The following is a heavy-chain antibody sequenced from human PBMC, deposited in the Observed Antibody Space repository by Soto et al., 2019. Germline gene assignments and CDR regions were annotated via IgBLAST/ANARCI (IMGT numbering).Heavy chain of an antibody. CDR1: GFTFNSHA. CDR2: VDASGSYT. CDR3: ARHSGTTQAGRNFYS. D-gene: IGHD5-12*01. V-gene: IGHV3-23*01. J-gene: IGHJ4*02. Sequence: GGSLRLSCAASGFTFNSHAMSWVRRAPGKGLEWVAAVDASGSYTYYADSVKGRFTISRDNSKNMLFLQMNSLGAEDTALYYCARHSGTTQAGRNFYSCGQGMSVTVPS.